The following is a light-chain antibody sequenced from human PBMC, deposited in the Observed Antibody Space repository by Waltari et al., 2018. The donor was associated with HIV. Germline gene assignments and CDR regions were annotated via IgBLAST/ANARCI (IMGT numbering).Light chain of an antibody. J-gene: IGKJ5*01. CDR3: QQYNNWPIT. CDR2: GAS. Sequence: EVVLTQSPATLSVSAGERATLSCRGSQSVNTLLAWYQQKPGQPPSLLIYGASTRAADSPARFSGSGSGTEFTLAISSLQSEDSAVYYCQQYNNWPITFGQGTRLEIE. CDR1: QSVNTL. V-gene: IGKV3-15*01.